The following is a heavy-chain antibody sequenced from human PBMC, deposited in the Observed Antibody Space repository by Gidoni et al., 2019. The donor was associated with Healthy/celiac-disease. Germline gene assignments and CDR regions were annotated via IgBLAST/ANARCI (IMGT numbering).Heavy chain of an antibody. Sequence: EVQLLESGGGLVQPGGSLRLSCAASGFTFSSYAMGWVRQAPGKGLEWVSAISVSGGSTYYADSVKGRFTISRDNSKNTLYLQMNSLRAEDTAVYYCARDAGVDTAMVTGFDYWGQGTLVTVSS. CDR1: GFTFSSYA. D-gene: IGHD5-18*01. V-gene: IGHV3-23*01. CDR3: ARDAGVDTAMVTGFDY. J-gene: IGHJ4*02. CDR2: ISVSGGST.